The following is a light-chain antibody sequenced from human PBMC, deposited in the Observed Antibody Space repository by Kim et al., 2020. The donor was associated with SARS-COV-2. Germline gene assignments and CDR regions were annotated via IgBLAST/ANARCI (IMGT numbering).Light chain of an antibody. CDR1: SLRSYY. V-gene: IGLV3-19*01. CDR2: GKN. J-gene: IGLJ3*02. Sequence: ALGQTVRITCKGASLRSYYASWYQQKPGQAPVHVIYGKNNRPSGIPDRFSGSSSGNTASLTITGAQAEDEADYYCNTRDSSGNHWVFGGGTQLTVL. CDR3: NTRDSSGNHWV.